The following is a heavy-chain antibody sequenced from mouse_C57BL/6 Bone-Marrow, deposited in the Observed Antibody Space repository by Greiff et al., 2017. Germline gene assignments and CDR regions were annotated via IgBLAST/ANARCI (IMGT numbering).Heavy chain of an antibody. V-gene: IGHV1-72*01. CDR2: IDPNSGGT. D-gene: IGHD2-4*01. Sequence: VQLQQPGAELVKPGASVKLSCKASGYTFTSYWMHWVKQRPGRGLEWIGRIDPNSGGTKYNEKFKSKATLTVGKPSSAAYMQLSSLTSGDSAVYYCAGYDYDWFAYWGQGTLVTVSA. J-gene: IGHJ3*01. CDR1: GYTFTSYW. CDR3: AGYDYDWFAY.